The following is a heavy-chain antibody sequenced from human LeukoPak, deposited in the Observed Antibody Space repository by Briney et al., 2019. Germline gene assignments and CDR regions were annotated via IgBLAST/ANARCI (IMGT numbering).Heavy chain of an antibody. D-gene: IGHD2-2*01. CDR1: GFTFSNAW. V-gene: IGHV3-15*01. J-gene: IGHJ4*02. CDR2: IKNKTDGGTT. CDR3: TKSNSWYYFDY. Sequence: GGSLRLSCAASGFTFSNAWMSWVRQAPGKGLEWIGRIKNKTDGGTTDYAAPVKGRFTVSRDDSKNTLYLQMNSLKTGDTAIYYCTKSNSWYYFDYWGQGTVVTASS.